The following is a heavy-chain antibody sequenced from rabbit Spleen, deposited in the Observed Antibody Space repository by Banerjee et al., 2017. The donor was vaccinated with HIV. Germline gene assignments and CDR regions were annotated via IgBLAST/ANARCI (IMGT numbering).Heavy chain of an antibody. CDR3: ARDQGYSYNFATGDFDL. J-gene: IGHJ4*01. V-gene: IGHV1S7*01. D-gene: IGHD6-1*01. CDR1: GFTLSSYY. Sequence: QLKESGGGLVQPGGSLKLSCKASGFTLSSYYMNWVRQAPGKGLEWIGYIDPVFGITYYASWVNGRFSISRENAQNTVFLQMTSLTAADTAIYFCARDQGYSYNFATGDFDLWGQGTLVTVS. CDR2: IDPVFGIT.